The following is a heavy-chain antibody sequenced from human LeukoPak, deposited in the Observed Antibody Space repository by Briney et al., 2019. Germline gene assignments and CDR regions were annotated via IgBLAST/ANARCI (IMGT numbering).Heavy chain of an antibody. CDR3: AKRRDSSGWSDS. CDR2: IYSGGST. Sequence: GGSLRLSCAASGFTVSSNYMSWVRQAPGKGLEWVSAIYSGGSTYYADSVKGRFTISRDDSNNTLYLQMTSLRPEDTALYYCAKRRDSSGWSDSWGLGTLVTVSS. J-gene: IGHJ5*01. V-gene: IGHV3-53*05. D-gene: IGHD6-19*01. CDR1: GFTVSSNY.